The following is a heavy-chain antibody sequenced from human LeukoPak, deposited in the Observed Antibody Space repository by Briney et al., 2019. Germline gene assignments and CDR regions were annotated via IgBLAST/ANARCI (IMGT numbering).Heavy chain of an antibody. CDR2: IYYSGST. Sequence: SETLSLTCTVSGVSISSYYWSWIRQPPGKGLEWIGYIYYSGSTNYNPSLKSRVTISVDTSKNQFSLKLSSVTAADTAVYYCARAEYYYDSSGYRISHAFDIWGQGTMVTVSS. CDR1: GVSISSYY. J-gene: IGHJ3*02. V-gene: IGHV4-59*01. D-gene: IGHD3-22*01. CDR3: ARAEYYYDSSGYRISHAFDI.